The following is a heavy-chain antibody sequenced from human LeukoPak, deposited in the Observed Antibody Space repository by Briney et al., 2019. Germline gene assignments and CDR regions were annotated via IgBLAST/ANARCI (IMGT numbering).Heavy chain of an antibody. CDR2: FDPEDGET. V-gene: IGHV1-24*01. D-gene: IGHD3-9*01. CDR3: ATAPPDILTGYYRFMWTAVFDY. J-gene: IGHJ4*02. CDR1: VYTLTELS. Sequence: ASVKVSCKVSVYTLTELSMHWVRQAPGKGLEWMGGFDPEDGETIYAQKFQGRVAMTEDTSTDTAYMELSSLRSEDTAVYYCATAPPDILTGYYRFMWTAVFDYWGQGTLVTVSS.